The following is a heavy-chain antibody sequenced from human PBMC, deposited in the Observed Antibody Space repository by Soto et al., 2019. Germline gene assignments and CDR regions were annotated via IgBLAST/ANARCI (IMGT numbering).Heavy chain of an antibody. J-gene: IGHJ4*02. CDR1: GGSISSDGDYYR. CDR3: ARVRENYFDS. Sequence: QMQLQESGPGLVSPSQTLSLTCTVSGGSISSDGDYYRWSWIRQHPGKGLEWIGYIYDSGSPYYPPSLESRVTVSVDTSKNQFSLKLSSLTAAATAVYYCARVRENYFDSWGQGILVTVSS. V-gene: IGHV4-31*03. CDR2: IYDSGSP.